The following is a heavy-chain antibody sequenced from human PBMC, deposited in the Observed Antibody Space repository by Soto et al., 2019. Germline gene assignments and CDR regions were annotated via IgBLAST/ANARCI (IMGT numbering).Heavy chain of an antibody. V-gene: IGHV3-23*01. CDR3: AKVPLRPYCFEC. Sequence: EVQCLDSGGGLVQPGWSLRLSCSASGFTFSNYAMNWVRQAPGKGLEWVSTISGGGGTTYYADSVKGRITISRANSKNTLFLQMNSQGVEDTAVKYCAKVPLRPYCFECWGPGTRVAVSS. CDR1: GFTFSNYA. J-gene: IGHJ4*02. CDR2: ISGGGGTT. D-gene: IGHD4-17*01.